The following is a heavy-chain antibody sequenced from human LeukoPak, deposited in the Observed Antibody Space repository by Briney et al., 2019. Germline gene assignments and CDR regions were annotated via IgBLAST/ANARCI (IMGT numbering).Heavy chain of an antibody. CDR1: GYSFSTYG. Sequence: GASVKVSCKASGYSFSTYGIIWVRQAPGQGLEWMGWMSAYNHNIKYAQKFQGRVTTTTDTSTNTAYMELRSLGSDDTAVYSCAREFNKDFDYWGQGTLVTVSS. D-gene: IGHD1/OR15-1a*01. CDR2: MSAYNHNI. CDR3: AREFNKDFDY. V-gene: IGHV1-18*01. J-gene: IGHJ4*02.